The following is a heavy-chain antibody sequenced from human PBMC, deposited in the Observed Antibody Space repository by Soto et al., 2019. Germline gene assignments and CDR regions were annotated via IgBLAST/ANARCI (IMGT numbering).Heavy chain of an antibody. V-gene: IGHV1-2*04. Sequence: ASVKVSCKASGYTFTGYYMHWVRQAPGQGLEWMGWINPNSGGTNYAQKFQGWVTMTRDTSISTAYMEPSRLRSDDTAVYYCARGGYDFWMNYYFFYYLDVWGKGTTVTV. CDR2: INPNSGGT. CDR1: GYTFTGYY. J-gene: IGHJ6*03. D-gene: IGHD3-3*01. CDR3: ARGGYDFWMNYYFFYYLDV.